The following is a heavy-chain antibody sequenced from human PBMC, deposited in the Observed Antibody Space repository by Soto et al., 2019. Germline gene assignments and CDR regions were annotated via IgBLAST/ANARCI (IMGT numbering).Heavy chain of an antibody. CDR2: IYYSGST. CDR1: GGSISSYY. Sequence: SETLSLTCIVSGGSISSYYWSWIRQPPGKGLEWIGYIYYSGSTNYNPSLKSRVTISVDTSKNQFSLKLSSVTAADTAVYYCARVGGDILTGYDYWGQGTLVTVSS. D-gene: IGHD3-9*01. J-gene: IGHJ4*02. V-gene: IGHV4-59*01. CDR3: ARVGGDILTGYDY.